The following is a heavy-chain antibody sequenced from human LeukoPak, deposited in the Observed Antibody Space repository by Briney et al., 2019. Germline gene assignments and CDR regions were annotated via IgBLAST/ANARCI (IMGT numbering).Heavy chain of an antibody. D-gene: IGHD6-19*01. V-gene: IGHV1-2*02. CDR1: GYNSSGHY. CDR3: ARGSVTGGWYLNVGY. J-gene: IGHJ4*02. CDR2: KYPNSGET. Sequence: GASAKLSCNASGYNSSGHYMHWERNAHRPALKWIRWKYPNSGETKYDQNLQGRVTMTRDTSISTVYMGLTRLTSDDTAVYYCARGSVTGGWYLNVGYWGEVTLVTVSS.